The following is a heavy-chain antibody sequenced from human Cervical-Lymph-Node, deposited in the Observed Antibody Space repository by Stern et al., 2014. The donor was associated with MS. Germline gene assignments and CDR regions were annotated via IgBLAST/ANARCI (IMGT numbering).Heavy chain of an antibody. Sequence: QVTLKESGPTLVKPTQTLTLTCSFSGFSLSASGVGVGWIRQPPGKALEWLVLIFWNGDRRSSPSLKSRVPIPKDASKTQVVLTMTNMDPVDTATYYCAHTTYEPQYYYGLDVWGQGTAVTVSS. CDR3: AHTTYEPQYYYGLDV. CDR1: GFSLSASGVG. CDR2: IFWNGDR. J-gene: IGHJ6*02. D-gene: IGHD4-11*01. V-gene: IGHV2-5*01.